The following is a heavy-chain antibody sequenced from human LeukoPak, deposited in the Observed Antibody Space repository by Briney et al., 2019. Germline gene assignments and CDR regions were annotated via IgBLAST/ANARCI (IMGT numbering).Heavy chain of an antibody. D-gene: IGHD3-22*01. J-gene: IGHJ5*02. Sequence: GGSLRLSCAASGFTFDDHAMHWVRQAPGKGLEWVSGISWNSGSIAYADSVKGRFTISRDNAKNSLYLQMSSLRAEDMTFYYCARGRPYHYDKKNWFDPWGQGTLVTVSS. CDR1: GFTFDDHA. CDR2: ISWNSGSI. V-gene: IGHV3-9*03. CDR3: ARGRPYHYDKKNWFDP.